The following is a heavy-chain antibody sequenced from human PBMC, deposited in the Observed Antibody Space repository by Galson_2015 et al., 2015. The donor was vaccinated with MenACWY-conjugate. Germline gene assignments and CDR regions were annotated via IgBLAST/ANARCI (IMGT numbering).Heavy chain of an antibody. CDR1: GFTFSSYA. J-gene: IGHJ4*02. CDR3: AKAVGATMRAPYFDF. V-gene: IGHV3-23*01. Sequence: SLRLSCAASGFTFSSYAMSWVRQAPGKGLEWVSAISGSGGSTYYADSVKGRFTISGDNSKNTLFLQMNSLRAEDTAVYYCAKAVGATMRAPYFDFWGQGTLVTVSS. D-gene: IGHD1-26*01. CDR2: ISGSGGST.